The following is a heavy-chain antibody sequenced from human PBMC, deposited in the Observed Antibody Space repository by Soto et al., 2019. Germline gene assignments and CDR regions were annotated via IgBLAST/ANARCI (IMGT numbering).Heavy chain of an antibody. CDR1: GYSFTSYW. Sequence: PGESLKISCKGSGYSFTSYWIGWVRQMPGKGLEWMGIIYPGDSDTRYSPSFQGQVTISADKSISTAYLQWSSLKASDTAMYYCARESRLWFGELKYYGMDVWGQGTTVTVSS. CDR3: ARESRLWFGELKYYGMDV. CDR2: IYPGDSDT. V-gene: IGHV5-51*01. D-gene: IGHD3-10*01. J-gene: IGHJ6*02.